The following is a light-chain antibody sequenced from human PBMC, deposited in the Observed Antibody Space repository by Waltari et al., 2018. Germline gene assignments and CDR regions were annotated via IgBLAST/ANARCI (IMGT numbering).Light chain of an antibody. J-gene: IGKJ2*01. V-gene: IGKV3-15*01. CDR3: HQYNDGPPFN. CDR2: GAS. CDR1: QSVTTN. Sequence: EIVMTQSPATLSVSPGERAILSCRASQSVTTNLAWDQQKPGQAPRLLIDGASTRATVIPARFSGSGSGTEFTLTISSLQSEDCAVYYCHQYNDGPPFNFGQGTKLEIK.